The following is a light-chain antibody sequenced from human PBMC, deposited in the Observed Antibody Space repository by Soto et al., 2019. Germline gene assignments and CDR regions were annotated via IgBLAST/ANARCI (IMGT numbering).Light chain of an antibody. Sequence: DIQMTQSPSTLSGSVGDRVTITCRASQTISSWLAWYQQKPGKAPKLLIYKTSTLKSGVPSRFSGSGSGTEFTLTITSLQPDAFATYSCQHYNSYSEAFGQATKVDIK. CDR2: KTS. J-gene: IGKJ1*01. CDR1: QTISSW. CDR3: QHYNSYSEA. V-gene: IGKV1-5*03.